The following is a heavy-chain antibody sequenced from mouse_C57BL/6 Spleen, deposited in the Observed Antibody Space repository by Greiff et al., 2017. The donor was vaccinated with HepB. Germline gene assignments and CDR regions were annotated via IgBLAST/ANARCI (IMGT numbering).Heavy chain of an antibody. CDR3: TRRGSSGAFDY. Sequence: QVQLNHSGSELVRPGASVTLSCKASGYTFTDYEMHWVKQTPVHGLEWIGAIEPETGGTAYNQKFKGKAILTADKSSSTAYMELRSLTSEDSAVYYCTRRGSSGAFDYWGQGTTLTVSS. J-gene: IGHJ2*01. CDR2: IEPETGGT. V-gene: IGHV1-15*01. CDR1: GYTFTDYE. D-gene: IGHD3-2*02.